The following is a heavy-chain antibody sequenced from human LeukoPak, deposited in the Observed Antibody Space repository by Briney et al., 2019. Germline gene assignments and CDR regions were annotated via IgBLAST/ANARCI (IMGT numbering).Heavy chain of an antibody. D-gene: IGHD2/OR15-2a*01. CDR2: ISWNSGSI. CDR3: ARGKTSQNIVTRKTYNWFDP. J-gene: IGHJ5*02. CDR1: GFTFDDYA. Sequence: PGGSLRLSCAASGFTFDDYAMHRVRQAPGKGLEWVSGISWNSGSIGYADSVKGRFTISRDNAKNSLYLQMKSLRAEDTAVYYCARGKTSQNIVTRKTYNWFDPWGQGTLVTVSS. V-gene: IGHV3-9*01.